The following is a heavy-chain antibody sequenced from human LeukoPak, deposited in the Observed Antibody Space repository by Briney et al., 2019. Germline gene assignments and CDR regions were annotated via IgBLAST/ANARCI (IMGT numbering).Heavy chain of an antibody. CDR3: ARDLEITCYYGSGSLSFGY. CDR2: ISSSSSYI. J-gene: IGHJ4*02. V-gene: IGHV3-21*01. Sequence: PGGSLRLSCAASGFTFSSYSMNWVRQAPGKGLEWVSSISSSSSYIYYADSVKGRFTISRDNAKNSLYLQMNSLRAEDTAVYYCARDLEITCYYGSGSLSFGYWGQGTLVTVSS. CDR1: GFTFSSYS. D-gene: IGHD3-10*01.